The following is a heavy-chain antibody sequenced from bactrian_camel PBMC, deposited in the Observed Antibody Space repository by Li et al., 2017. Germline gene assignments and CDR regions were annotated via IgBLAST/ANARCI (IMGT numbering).Heavy chain of an antibody. CDR1: GYIFSTCV. V-gene: IGHV3S57*01. D-gene: IGHD4*01. Sequence: VQLVESGGGSVQAGCSLNLSCAASGYIFSTCVMGWYRQPPGKERELVSRIYGPGTAAYADSVKGRFTISRDNSKNTIYLQMNSLKPEDTAMYLCAASDTLACTRGSMGRSDYNYWGQGTQVTVS. CDR2: IYGPGTA. CDR3: AASDTLACTRGSMGRSDYNY. J-gene: IGHJ4*01.